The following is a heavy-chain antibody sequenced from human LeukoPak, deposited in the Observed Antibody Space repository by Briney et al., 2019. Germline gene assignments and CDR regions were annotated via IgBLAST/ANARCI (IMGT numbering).Heavy chain of an antibody. Sequence: PGGSLRLSCAGSGFSFSSYGMHWVRQAPGKGLEWMAFIRSDGSNKYYADSVKGRFTISRDNSKNTLYLQMNSLRAEDTAVYYCAKALKSWGQGTLVTVSS. CDR3: AKALKS. CDR1: GFSFSSYG. J-gene: IGHJ4*02. V-gene: IGHV3-30*02. CDR2: IRSDGSNK.